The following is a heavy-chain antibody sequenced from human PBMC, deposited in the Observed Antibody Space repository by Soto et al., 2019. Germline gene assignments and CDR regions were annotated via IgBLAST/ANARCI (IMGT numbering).Heavy chain of an antibody. D-gene: IGHD6-19*01. CDR2: IYYSGST. CDR3: ARYLAVAGTGGGY. CDR1: GGSISSYY. Sequence: PSETLSLTCTVSGGSISSYYWSWIRQPPGKGLEWIGYIYYSGSTNYNPSLKSRVTISVDTSKNQFSLKLSSVTAADTAVYYCARYLAVAGTGGGYWGQGTLVTVSS. J-gene: IGHJ4*02. V-gene: IGHV4-59*01.